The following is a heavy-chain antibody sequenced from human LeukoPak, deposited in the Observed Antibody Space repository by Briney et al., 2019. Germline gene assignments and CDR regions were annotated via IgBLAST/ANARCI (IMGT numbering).Heavy chain of an antibody. J-gene: IGHJ5*02. D-gene: IGHD3-3*01. V-gene: IGHV1-46*01. CDR3: ARDSGYYDFWSGSPGGWFDP. CDR1: GYTFTSYY. Sequence: GASVKVSCRASGYTFTSYYMHWVRQAPGQGLEWMGIINPSGGSTSYAQKFQGRVTMTRDTSTSTVYMELSSLRSEDTAVYYCARDSGYYDFWSGSPGGWFDPWGQGTLVTVSS. CDR2: INPSGGST.